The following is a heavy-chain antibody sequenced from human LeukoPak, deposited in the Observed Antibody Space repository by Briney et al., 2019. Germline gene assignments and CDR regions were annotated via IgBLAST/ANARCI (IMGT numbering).Heavy chain of an antibody. J-gene: IGHJ4*02. Sequence: AASVKVSCKASGYTFIGYYMHWVRLAPGQGLEWVGWVIPNSGATIYAQKFQGRVTMTRDTSIATAYMELSSLTSDDTALYYCARGSASGNYYHYWGQGTLVTVSS. CDR1: GYTFIGYY. CDR2: VIPNSGAT. V-gene: IGHV1-2*02. D-gene: IGHD3-10*01. CDR3: ARGSASGNYYHY.